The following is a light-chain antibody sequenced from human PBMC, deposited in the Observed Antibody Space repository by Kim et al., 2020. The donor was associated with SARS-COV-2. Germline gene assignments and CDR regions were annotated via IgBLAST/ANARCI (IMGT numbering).Light chain of an antibody. CDR3: QAWDSSTHNYV. J-gene: IGLJ1*01. CDR1: KLGDKY. V-gene: IGLV3-1*01. Sequence: SYELTQPPSVSVSPGQTASITCSGYKLGDKYVSWYQQKPGQSPVVVIHQDNQRPSGIPERFSGSNSGNTATLTISRTQAMDEADYYCQAWDSSTHNYV. CDR2: QDN.